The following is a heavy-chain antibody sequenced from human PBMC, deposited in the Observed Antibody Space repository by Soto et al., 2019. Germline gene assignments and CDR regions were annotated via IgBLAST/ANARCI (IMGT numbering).Heavy chain of an antibody. J-gene: IGHJ5*02. D-gene: IGHD3-22*01. CDR2: ISGTSGTI. CDR1: GFTFSPYT. V-gene: IGHV3-48*04. Sequence: PGGSLRLSCAGSGFTFSPYTMHWVRQAPGKGLEWISYISGTSGTIYYADSVKGRFTISRDNAKNSLYLQMNSLRAEDTAVYYCARELSYYDSSGLPNNWFDPWGQGTLVTVSS. CDR3: ARELSYYDSSGLPNNWFDP.